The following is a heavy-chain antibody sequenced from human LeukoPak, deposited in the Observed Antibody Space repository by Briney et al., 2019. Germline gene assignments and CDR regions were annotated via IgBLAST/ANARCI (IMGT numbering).Heavy chain of an antibody. CDR2: ISYDGSNK. V-gene: IGHV3-30*04. J-gene: IGHJ6*02. D-gene: IGHD3-10*01. Sequence: GGALRLSCAASGFTFSSYAMHWVRQAPGKGREWVAVISYDGSNKYYADSVKGRFTISRDNSKNTLYLQMNSLRAEDTAVYYCATGRVRGKNSVGMDVWGQGTTVTVSS. CDR1: GFTFSSYA. CDR3: ATGRVRGKNSVGMDV.